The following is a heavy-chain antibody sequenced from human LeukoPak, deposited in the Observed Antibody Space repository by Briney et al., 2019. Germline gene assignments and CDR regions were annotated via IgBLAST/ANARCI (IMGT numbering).Heavy chain of an antibody. Sequence: ASVKVSCKASGYTFTNYAMNWVRQAPGQGLEWMGWINTNTGNPTYAQGFTGRFVFSLDTSVSTAYLQISSLKVEDTAVYYCARTTYYYDSSGSQHEAFDIWGQGTMVTVSS. V-gene: IGHV7-4-1*02. J-gene: IGHJ3*02. D-gene: IGHD3-22*01. CDR3: ARTTYYYDSSGSQHEAFDI. CDR1: GYTFTNYA. CDR2: INTNTGNP.